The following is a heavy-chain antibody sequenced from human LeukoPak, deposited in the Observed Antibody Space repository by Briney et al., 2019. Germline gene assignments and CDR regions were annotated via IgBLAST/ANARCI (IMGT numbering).Heavy chain of an antibody. V-gene: IGHV3-23*01. CDR1: GFTFSNDP. J-gene: IGHJ4*02. D-gene: IGHD3-10*01. Sequence: PGGSLRLSCAASGFTFSNDPMSWVRQTPGKGLEWVSTINYSGGSTYYASSVKGRFTISRGNSKHTLYLQMNSLRGDGQAVYYCASRPGWRGFECWGQGTLVTVSS. CDR2: INYSGGST. CDR3: ASRPGWRGFEC.